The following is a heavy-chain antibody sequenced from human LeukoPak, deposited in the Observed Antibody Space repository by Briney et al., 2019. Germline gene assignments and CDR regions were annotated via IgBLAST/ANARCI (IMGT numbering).Heavy chain of an antibody. CDR1: GFSLSTSGMC. CDR3: ARTTTVTTKTWYGYYGMDV. V-gene: IGHV2-70*11. D-gene: IGHD4-17*01. J-gene: IGHJ6*02. CDR2: IDWDDDK. Sequence: SGPTLVNPTQTLTLTCTFSGFSLSTSGMCVSWIRQPPGKALEWLARIDWDDDKYYSTSLKTRLTISKDTSKNQVVLTMTNMDPVDTATYYCARTTTVTTKTWYGYYGMDVWGQGTTVTVSS.